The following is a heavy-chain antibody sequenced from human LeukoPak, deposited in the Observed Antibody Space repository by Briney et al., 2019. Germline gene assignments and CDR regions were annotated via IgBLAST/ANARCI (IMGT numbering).Heavy chain of an antibody. CDR3: ASPGNNYDPNGYYRFED. Sequence: ASVKVSCKASGYTFTSYDINWVRQATGQGLEWMGWMNPNSGNTGYAQKFQGRVTMTRDTSISTAYMELSSLRSEDTAVYYCASPGNNYDPNGYYRFEDWGQGTLVTVSS. V-gene: IGHV1-8*01. CDR2: MNPNSGNT. D-gene: IGHD3-22*01. J-gene: IGHJ4*02. CDR1: GYTFTSYD.